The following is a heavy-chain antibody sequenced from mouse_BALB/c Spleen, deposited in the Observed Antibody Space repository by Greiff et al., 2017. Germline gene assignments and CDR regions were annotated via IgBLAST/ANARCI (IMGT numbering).Heavy chain of an antibody. J-gene: IGHJ4*01. V-gene: IGHV5-4*02. D-gene: IGHD1-1*02. CDR2: ISDGGSYT. CDR1: GFTFSDYY. Sequence: EVKLVESGGGLVKPGGSLKLSCAASGFTFSDYYMYWVRQTPEKRLEWVATISDGGSYTYYPDSVKGRFTISRDNAKNNLYLQMSSLKSEDTAMYYCARDRWLNYYAMDYWGQGTSVTVSS. CDR3: ARDRWLNYYAMDY.